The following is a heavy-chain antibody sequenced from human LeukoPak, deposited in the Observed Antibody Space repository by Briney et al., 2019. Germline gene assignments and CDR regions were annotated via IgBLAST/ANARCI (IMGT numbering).Heavy chain of an antibody. J-gene: IGHJ4*02. Sequence: PGGSLRLSCVVSGLTFSNYAMGWVRQAPGQGLDWVSAISDSGGSTYYADSVKGRFTISRDNSKNTLYLQMNSLRAEDTAVYYCAKSHSDPDTIFGVVNDYWGQGTLVTVSS. CDR3: AKSHSDPDTIFGVVNDY. D-gene: IGHD3-3*01. V-gene: IGHV3-23*01. CDR1: GLTFSNYA. CDR2: ISDSGGST.